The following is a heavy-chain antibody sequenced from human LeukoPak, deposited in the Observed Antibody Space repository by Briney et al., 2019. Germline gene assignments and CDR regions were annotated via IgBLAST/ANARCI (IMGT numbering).Heavy chain of an antibody. V-gene: IGHV4-59*01. Sequence: PSETLSLTCSVSGVSISSYYWSWIRQPPGKGLEWIGYIFHSGSTYSGSTNYNPSLRSRVTISVDTSKSQLSLKLTSVTAADTAVYYCARDRERAFDIWGQGTMVTVSS. CDR3: ARDRERAFDI. D-gene: IGHD6-25*01. CDR1: GVSISSYY. CDR2: IFHSGSTYSGST. J-gene: IGHJ3*02.